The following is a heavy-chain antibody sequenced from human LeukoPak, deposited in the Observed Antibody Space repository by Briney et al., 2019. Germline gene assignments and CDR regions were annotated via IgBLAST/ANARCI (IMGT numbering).Heavy chain of an antibody. J-gene: IGHJ4*02. CDR1: GGSISSYY. D-gene: IGHD3-22*01. CDR3: ARRGSSGYYYSY. CDR2: IYTSGST. Sequence: SETLSLTCTVSGGSISSYYWSWIRQPPGKGLEGIGYIYTSGSTNYNPSLKSRVTISVDTSKNQFSLKLSSVAAADTAVYYCARRGSSGYYYSYWGQGTLVTVSS. V-gene: IGHV4-4*09.